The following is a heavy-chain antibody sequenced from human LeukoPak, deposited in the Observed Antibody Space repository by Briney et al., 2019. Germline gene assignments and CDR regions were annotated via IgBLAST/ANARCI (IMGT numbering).Heavy chain of an antibody. V-gene: IGHV3-30*02. D-gene: IGHD1-26*01. Sequence: GGSLRLSCAASGFTFSSYGMHWVRQAPGKGLEWVALISYDGSNKYYADSVKGRFTISRDNSKNTLYLQMNSLRAEDTAVYYCAKDLGVGATWFDPWGQGTLVTVSS. CDR1: GFTFSSYG. CDR2: ISYDGSNK. J-gene: IGHJ5*02. CDR3: AKDLGVGATWFDP.